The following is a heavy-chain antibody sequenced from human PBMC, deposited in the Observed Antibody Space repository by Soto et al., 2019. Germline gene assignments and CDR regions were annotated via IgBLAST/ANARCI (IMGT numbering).Heavy chain of an antibody. J-gene: IGHJ6*02. CDR2: IWYHGRET. CDR3: AREDTGAPQYGMDV. Sequence: VQVVESGGGVVPPGRSLRLSCAASGFIFRYYGMHWVRQAPGKGVEWVAGIWYHGRETWYADSLKGRVTISRDNSRDTLYLEMNSLRAEHTAIYFCAREDTGAPQYGMDVWGQGTTVTVSS. V-gene: IGHV3-33*01. D-gene: IGHD4-4*01. CDR1: GFIFRYYG.